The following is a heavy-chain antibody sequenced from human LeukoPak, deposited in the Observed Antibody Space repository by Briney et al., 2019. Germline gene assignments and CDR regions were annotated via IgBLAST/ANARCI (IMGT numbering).Heavy chain of an antibody. CDR1: GVSISTYY. CDR2: LSKSGNT. D-gene: IGHD3-9*01. J-gene: IGHJ3*02. V-gene: IGHV4-59*01. Sequence: SETLSLTCTVSGVSISTYYWSWIRLPPGKGLEWIGYLSKSGNTNYSPSLKSRVTIFGDKSKNQFFLKLSSVTAADTAVYYCARARYVNSFYAFDIWGQGTLVTVSS. CDR3: ARARYVNSFYAFDI.